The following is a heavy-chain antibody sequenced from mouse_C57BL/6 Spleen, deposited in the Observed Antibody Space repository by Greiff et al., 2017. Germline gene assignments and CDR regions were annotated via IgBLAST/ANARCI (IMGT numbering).Heavy chain of an antibody. J-gene: IGHJ1*03. CDR2: ISSGSSTI. V-gene: IGHV5-17*01. D-gene: IGHD1-1*01. CDR1: GFTFSDYG. CDR3: ARKTTFDFDV. Sequence: LQLKESGGGLVKPGGSLKLSCAASGFTFSDYGMHWVRQAPEKGLEWVAYISSGSSTIYYADTVKGRFTISRDNAKNTLFLQMTSLRSEDTAMYYCARKTTFDFDVWGTGTTVTVSS.